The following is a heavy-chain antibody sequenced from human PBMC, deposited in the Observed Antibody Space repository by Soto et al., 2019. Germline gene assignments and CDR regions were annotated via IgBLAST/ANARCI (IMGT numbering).Heavy chain of an antibody. CDR3: AHTGRTYDILTGYYSY. V-gene: IGHV3-30*03. D-gene: IGHD3-9*01. CDR2: ISYDGSNK. Sequence: PGGSLRLSCAASGFTFSSYGMHWVRQAPGKGLEWVAVISYDGSNKYYADSVKGRFTISRDNSKNTLYLQMNSLRAEDTAVYYCAHTGRTYDILTGYYSYWGQGTLVTVS. J-gene: IGHJ4*02. CDR1: GFTFSSYG.